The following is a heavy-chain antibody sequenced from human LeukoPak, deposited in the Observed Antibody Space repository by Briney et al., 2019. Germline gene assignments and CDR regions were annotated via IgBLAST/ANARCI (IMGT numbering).Heavy chain of an antibody. CDR2: IWSDGSNK. Sequence: GGSLRLSCAASGFMFTHHGMHWVRQAPGKGLEWVAVIWSDGSNKFYSDSVKGRFAISRDNSNDKVYLQMNGLRADDTAVYYCAKDIQRGFDYTNSLDFWAQGTLVIVSS. J-gene: IGHJ4*02. V-gene: IGHV3-33*06. CDR1: GFMFTHHG. CDR3: AKDIQRGFDYTNSLDF. D-gene: IGHD4-11*01.